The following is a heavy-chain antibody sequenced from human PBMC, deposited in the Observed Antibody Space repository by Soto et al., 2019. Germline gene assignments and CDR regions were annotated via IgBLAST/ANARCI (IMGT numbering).Heavy chain of an antibody. V-gene: IGHV4-34*01. CDR2: LNHSGST. CDR1: GGSFSGYY. Sequence: SETLSLTCAVYGGSFSGYYWTWIRQPPGKGLEWLGELNHSGSTNYNPSLKSRVTISVDTSKNQCSLQLTSVTAADTAVYYCAREAYCMDVWGQGSRVTVSS. J-gene: IGHJ6*01. CDR3: AREAYCMDV.